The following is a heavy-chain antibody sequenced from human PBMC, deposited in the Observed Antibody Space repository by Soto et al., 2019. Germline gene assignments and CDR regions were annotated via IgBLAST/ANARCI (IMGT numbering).Heavy chain of an antibody. V-gene: IGHV3-23*01. J-gene: IGHJ4*02. D-gene: IGHD4-17*01. CDR3: ARNRGRVTTSWRFDS. CDR1: GFTFSGYA. Sequence: EVQLLESGGDLVQPGRSLRLSCAASGFTFSGYAMSWVRQAPGKGLEWVSVIHGGGNSAYYADSVKGRFTISRDHSRSPLYLQMRSLRGEATAVYYGARNRGRVTTSWRFDSWGQGTLVTVSS. CDR2: IHGGGNSA.